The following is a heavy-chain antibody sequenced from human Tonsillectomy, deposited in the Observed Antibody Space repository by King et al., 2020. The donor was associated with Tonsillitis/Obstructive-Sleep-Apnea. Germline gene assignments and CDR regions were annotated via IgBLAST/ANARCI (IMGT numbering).Heavy chain of an antibody. CDR2: IKHDGSEK. V-gene: IGHV3-7*01. D-gene: IGHD3-10*01. Sequence: QLVQSGGGLVQPGGSLRLSCSASGFTFSTYWMSWVRQAPGKGLGWVANIKHDGSEKYYVDSVKVRFTISRDNAKKSLDLQMNSLRFEDTAVYYCAREPSFPMYYYGPGTYDVFAIWGAGTTVT. CDR3: AREPSFPMYYYGPGTYDVFAI. CDR1: GFTFSTYW. J-gene: IGHJ3*02.